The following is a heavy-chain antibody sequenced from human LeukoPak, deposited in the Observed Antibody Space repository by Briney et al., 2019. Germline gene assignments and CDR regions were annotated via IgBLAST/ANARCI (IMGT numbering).Heavy chain of an antibody. CDR3: TTDGEGYCSGGSCYSSFDY. CDR1: GFTFSNAW. J-gene: IGHJ4*02. D-gene: IGHD2-15*01. Sequence: GGSLRLSCAASGFTFSNAWTSWVRQAPGKGLEWVGRIKSKTDGGTTDYAAPVKGRFTISRDDSKNTLYLQMNSLKTEDTAVYYCTTDGEGYCSGGSCYSSFDYWGQGTLVTVSS. CDR2: IKSKTDGGTT. V-gene: IGHV3-15*01.